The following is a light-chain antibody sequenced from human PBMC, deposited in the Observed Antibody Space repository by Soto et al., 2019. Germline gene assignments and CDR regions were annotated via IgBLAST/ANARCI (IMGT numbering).Light chain of an antibody. CDR2: AAS. V-gene: IGKV1-39*01. J-gene: IGKJ4*01. CDR3: QQSYTTPLT. Sequence: DIQMTQSPSSLSASVGDRVTITCRASQSISSYLNWYQQKPGKAPNLLIYAASTLQSGVPSRFSGSGSGTDFTLTIRSLQPDDFATYYCQQSYTTPLTFGGGTKVESK. CDR1: QSISSY.